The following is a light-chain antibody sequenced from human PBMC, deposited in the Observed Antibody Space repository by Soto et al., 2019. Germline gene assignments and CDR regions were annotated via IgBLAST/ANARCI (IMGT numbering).Light chain of an antibody. J-gene: IGLJ2*01. CDR2: EVI. V-gene: IGLV2-8*01. CDR1: SSDVGGYNY. Sequence: QSVLTQPPSASGSPGQSVTISCTGTSSDVGGYNYVSWNQQHPGKAPKLMIYEVIKRPSGVPDRFSGSRSGNTASLTVSGLQAEDEADYYCTSYAGSNIPVFGGGTKLTVL. CDR3: TSYAGSNIPV.